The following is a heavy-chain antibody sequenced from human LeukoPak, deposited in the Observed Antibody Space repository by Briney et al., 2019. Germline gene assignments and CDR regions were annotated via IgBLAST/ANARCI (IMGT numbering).Heavy chain of an antibody. CDR3: ARGGGSGWFYYYYYYMDV. J-gene: IGHJ6*03. CDR2: ISSNGGST. CDR1: GFTFSSYA. D-gene: IGHD6-19*01. V-gene: IGHV3-64*01. Sequence: PGGSLRLSCAASGFTFSSYAMHWVRQAPGKGLEYVSAISSNGGSTYYANSVKGRFTISRDNSKNTLYLQMGSLRAEDMAVYYCARGGGSGWFYYYYYYMDVWGKGTTVTVSS.